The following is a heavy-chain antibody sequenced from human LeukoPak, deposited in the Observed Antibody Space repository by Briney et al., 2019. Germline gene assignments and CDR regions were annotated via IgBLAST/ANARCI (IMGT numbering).Heavy chain of an antibody. Sequence: SETLSLTCTVSGGSISSYYWSWIRQPPGKGLEWIGYIYTSGSTNYNPSLKSRVTISVDTSKNQFSLKLSSVTAADTAVYYCARLNSNYDSDYYYYMDVWGKRTTVTLSS. V-gene: IGHV4-4*09. J-gene: IGHJ6*03. CDR3: ARLNSNYDSDYYYYMDV. D-gene: IGHD4-11*01. CDR1: GGSISSYY. CDR2: IYTSGST.